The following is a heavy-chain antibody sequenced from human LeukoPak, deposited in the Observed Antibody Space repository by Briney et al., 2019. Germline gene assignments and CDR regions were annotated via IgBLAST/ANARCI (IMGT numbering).Heavy chain of an antibody. V-gene: IGHV4-39*01. CDR1: GGSISSSSYY. CDR2: IYYSGST. CDR3: ARYDYYGSGVQYYFDY. D-gene: IGHD3-10*01. J-gene: IGHJ4*02. Sequence: ASETLSLTCTVSGGSISSSSYYWGWIRQPPGRGLEWIGSIYYSGSTYYNPSLKSRVTISVDTSKNQFSLKLSSVTAADTAVYYCARYDYYGSGVQYYFDYWGQGTLVTVSS.